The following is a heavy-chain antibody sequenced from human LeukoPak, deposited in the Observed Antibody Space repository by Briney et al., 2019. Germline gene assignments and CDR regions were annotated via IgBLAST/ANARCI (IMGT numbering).Heavy chain of an antibody. D-gene: IGHD3-22*01. CDR1: GLTFRSYG. J-gene: IGHJ4*02. CDR2: MRYDGSTE. Sequence: PGGSLRLSCAASGLTFRSYGMFSVAEAPGNGLRCAAFMRYDGSTEYDAASVKGRFTISRDNSKNTLYLQMNSRRAEDADVYYCAKDHRIEYCYDSSSYYCEDYWREGTMVTVSS. V-gene: IGHV3-30*02. CDR3: AKDHRIEYCYDSSSYYCEDY.